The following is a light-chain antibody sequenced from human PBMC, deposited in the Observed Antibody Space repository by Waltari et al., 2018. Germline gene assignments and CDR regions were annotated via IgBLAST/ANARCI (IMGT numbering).Light chain of an antibody. V-gene: IGKV3D-11*02. Sequence: EIVLTQSPATLSFSPGERATLPCRASQSVSSYLAWYQQKPGQAPRLLIYDPSNRATGTPARFSGSGPGTDCTLTISSLEPEDFAVYYCQQRSNWLTFGGGTKVEIK. J-gene: IGKJ4*01. CDR2: DPS. CDR3: QQRSNWLT. CDR1: QSVSSY.